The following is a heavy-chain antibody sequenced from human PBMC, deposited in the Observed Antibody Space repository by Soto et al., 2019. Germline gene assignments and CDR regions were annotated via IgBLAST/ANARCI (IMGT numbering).Heavy chain of an antibody. J-gene: IGHJ4*02. CDR3: AREGGSSLTFDY. CDR2: IIPILGIA. Sequence: ASVKVSCKASGGTFSSYTISWVRQAPGQGLEWMGRIIPILGIANYAQKFQGRVTITADKSTSTAYMELSSLRSEDTAVYYCAREGGSSLTFDYWGQGTLVTVSS. V-gene: IGHV1-69*04. D-gene: IGHD1-26*01. CDR1: GGTFSSYT.